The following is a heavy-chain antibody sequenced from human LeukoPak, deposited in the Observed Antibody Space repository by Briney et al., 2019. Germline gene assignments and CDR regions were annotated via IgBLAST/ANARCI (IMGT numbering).Heavy chain of an antibody. D-gene: IGHD2/OR15-2a*01. V-gene: IGHV3-30*02. CDR2: IRYDGSNK. CDR3: AKADVRFYDY. J-gene: IGHJ4*02. CDR1: GFTFSSYG. Sequence: PGGSLRLSCAASGFTFSSYGMHWVRQAPGKGLEWVAFIRYDGSNKYYAGSVKGRFTISRDNSKNTLYLQMNSLRAEDTAVYYCAKADVRFYDYWGQGTLVTVSS.